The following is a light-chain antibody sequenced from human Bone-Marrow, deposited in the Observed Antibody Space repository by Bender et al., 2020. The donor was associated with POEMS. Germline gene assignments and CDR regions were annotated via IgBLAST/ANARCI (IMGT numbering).Light chain of an antibody. V-gene: IGLV2-23*02. J-gene: IGLJ3*02. CDR1: SSDVGSYTY. Sequence: QSALTQPASVSGSPGQSITISCTGASSDVGSYTYVSWYQHHPGKAPKLLIHEVTERPSGVSSRFSGSKSGNTASLTISGLQAEDEADYYCCSYGNGRTPFGGGTKLTVL. CDR3: CSYGNGRTP. CDR2: EVT.